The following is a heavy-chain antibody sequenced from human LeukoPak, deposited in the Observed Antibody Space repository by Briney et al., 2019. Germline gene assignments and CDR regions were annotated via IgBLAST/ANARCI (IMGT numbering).Heavy chain of an antibody. D-gene: IGHD2-8*01. CDR3: ARGATYNERNGLFDP. Sequence: SGTLSLTCTVSGASITTGAHFWVWIRQLPGQSLEFIGYIHYRGSTFYNPSLATRVTISLDTSADQFSLSLSSVTAADTAVYYCARGATYNERNGLFDPWGQGTLVTVSS. V-gene: IGHV4-31*03. J-gene: IGHJ5*02. CDR2: IHYRGST. CDR1: GASITTGAHF.